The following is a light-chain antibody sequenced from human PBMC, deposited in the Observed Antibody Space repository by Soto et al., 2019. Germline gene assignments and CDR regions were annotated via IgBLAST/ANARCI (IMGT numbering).Light chain of an antibody. CDR2: DVI. V-gene: IGLV2-18*01. J-gene: IGLJ3*02. Sequence: QSALTQPPSVSGSPGQSVTIYCTVTSSDVGDYEHVSWYQLAPGTAPKLLISDVINRPSGVPDRFSGSKSGNTPSLTISGLQAEDEGDYYCGLFTSSATWVFGGGTQLTVL. CDR3: GLFTSSATWV. CDR1: SSDVGDYEH.